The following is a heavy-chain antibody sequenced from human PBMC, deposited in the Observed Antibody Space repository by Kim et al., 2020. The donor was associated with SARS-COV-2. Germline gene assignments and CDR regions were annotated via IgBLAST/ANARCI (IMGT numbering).Heavy chain of an antibody. D-gene: IGHD6-6*01. V-gene: IGHV3-48*02. J-gene: IGHJ6*03. CDR3: ARTPPIAARRHYYYYYMDV. Sequence: GRFTIARDNAKNSLYLQMNSLRDEDTAVYYCARTPPIAARRHYYYYYMDVWGKGTTVTVSS.